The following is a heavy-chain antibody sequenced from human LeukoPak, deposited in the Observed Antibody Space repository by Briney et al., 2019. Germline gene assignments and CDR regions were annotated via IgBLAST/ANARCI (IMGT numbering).Heavy chain of an antibody. D-gene: IGHD6-13*01. J-gene: IGHJ4*02. CDR3: ARDVVAAAGSWDY. CDR2: IYTSGST. CDR1: GGSISSYY. Sequence: PSETLSLTCTVSGGSISSYYWSWIRQSAGKGLEWIGRIYTSGSTNYNPSLKSRVTMSVDTSKNQFSLNLNSVTAADTAVYYCARDVVAAAGSWDYWGQGTLVTVSS. V-gene: IGHV4-4*07.